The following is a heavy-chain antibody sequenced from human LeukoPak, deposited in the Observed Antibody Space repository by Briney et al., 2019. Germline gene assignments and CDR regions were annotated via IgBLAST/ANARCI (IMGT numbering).Heavy chain of an antibody. Sequence: SETLSLTCAVSGGSIGSSSNYWGWIRQPPGKGLERIGSIDYSGSTYYNLSLKSRVTISVDTSKNQFPLKLNSVTAADTAVYYCARLGLGQQLAYFDYWGQGTRVTVSS. CDR2: IDYSGST. D-gene: IGHD6-13*01. CDR1: GGSIGSSSNY. V-gene: IGHV4-39*01. CDR3: ARLGLGQQLAYFDY. J-gene: IGHJ4*02.